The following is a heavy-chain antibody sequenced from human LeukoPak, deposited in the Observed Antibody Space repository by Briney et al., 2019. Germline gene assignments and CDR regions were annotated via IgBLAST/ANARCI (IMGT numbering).Heavy chain of an antibody. D-gene: IGHD1-26*01. V-gene: IGHV3-33*01. CDR1: GVSFSGYA. J-gene: IGHJ4*02. CDR2: IKYDASDE. CDR3: ARGQSVGWEIGVCDF. Sequence: GGSLRLSCAVSGVSFSGYAMHWVRQAPGKGLEWVGLIKYDASDEYYADSVKGRFTISRDDSGNTLYLQMTSLRAEDTAVYYCARGQSVGWEIGVCDFWGQGSLVTVAS.